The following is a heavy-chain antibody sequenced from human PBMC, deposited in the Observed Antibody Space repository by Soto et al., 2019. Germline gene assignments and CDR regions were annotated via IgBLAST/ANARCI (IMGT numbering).Heavy chain of an antibody. CDR3: ERGIVGPTIWFDP. Sequence: QVQLQESGPGLVKPSETLSLTCTVSGGSVSSDSCYWRWVRQPPGKGLEWSGYIYYSGSTNYNPPLKSLVTISVDTSKHQFPLKLSSVTAADTAVYYGERGIVGPTIWFDPWGQGTLVTVSS. J-gene: IGHJ5*02. CDR2: IYYSGST. V-gene: IGHV4-61*01. CDR1: GGSVSSDSCY. D-gene: IGHD1-26*01.